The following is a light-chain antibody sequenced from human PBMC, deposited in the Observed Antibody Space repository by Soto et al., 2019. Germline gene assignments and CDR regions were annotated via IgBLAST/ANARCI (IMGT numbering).Light chain of an antibody. CDR1: SSNIGAGYE. J-gene: IGLJ1*01. CDR3: QSYESSLSGYV. CDR2: ENN. Sequence: QAVVTQPPSVSEAPGQRVTISCTGSSSNIGAGYEAHWYQQVPGTAPKLLIYENNNRPSGVPDRFSGSKSGTSASLAITGLQAEDEAEYYCQSYESSLSGYVFGTGTQLTVL. V-gene: IGLV1-40*01.